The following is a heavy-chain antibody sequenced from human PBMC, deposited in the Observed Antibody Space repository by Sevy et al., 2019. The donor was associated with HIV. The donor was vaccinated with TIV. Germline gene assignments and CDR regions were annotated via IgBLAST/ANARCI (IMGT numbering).Heavy chain of an antibody. J-gene: IGHJ6*02. CDR2: IIPIFGTA. Sequence: ASVKVSCKASGGTFSSYAISWVRQAPGQGLEWMGGIIPIFGTANYEQKFQGSVTITGEESTSTASMGLSSLGSEDTAVYYCAGGGYCSGGSGYYWTFYYYYGMDVWGQGTTVTVSS. CDR3: AGGGYCSGGSGYYWTFYYYYGMDV. D-gene: IGHD2-15*01. V-gene: IGHV1-69*13. CDR1: GGTFSSYA.